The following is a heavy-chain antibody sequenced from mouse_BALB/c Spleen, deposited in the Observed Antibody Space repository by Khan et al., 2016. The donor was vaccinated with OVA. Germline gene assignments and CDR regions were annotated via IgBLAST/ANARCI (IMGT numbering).Heavy chain of an antibody. V-gene: IGHV2-2*02. Sequence: QVQLKESGPGLVQPSQSLSITCTVSGFSLTNYGVHWVRQSPGKGLEWLGVIWSSGITDYNATFMSRLSISRDISKSQVFFKMNSLQANDTGIYYGARNRNGYFDYWGQGTTLTGSS. J-gene: IGHJ2*01. D-gene: IGHD1-1*02. CDR1: GFSLTNYG. CDR2: IWSSGIT. CDR3: ARNRNGYFDY.